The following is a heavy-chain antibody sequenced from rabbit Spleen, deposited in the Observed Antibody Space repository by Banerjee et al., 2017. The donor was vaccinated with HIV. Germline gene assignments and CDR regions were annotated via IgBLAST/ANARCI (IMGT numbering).Heavy chain of an antibody. CDR3: VREVAAKFSL. J-gene: IGHJ4*01. CDR2: IDPVFGIT. Sequence: QSVEESGGDLVKPGASLPLTCTASGFSFSGNYWICWVRQAPGKGLEWIGYIDPVFGITYYANWANGRFTISSHNAQNTLFLQLNSLTAADTATYFCVREVAAKFSLWGPGTLVTVS. CDR1: GFSFSGNYW. V-gene: IGHV1S40*01. D-gene: IGHD4-1*01.